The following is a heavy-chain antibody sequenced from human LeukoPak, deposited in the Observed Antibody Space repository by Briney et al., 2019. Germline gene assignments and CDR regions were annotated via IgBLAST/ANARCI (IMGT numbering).Heavy chain of an antibody. V-gene: IGHV3-48*03. CDR2: ISPSGSTK. J-gene: IGHJ4*02. CDR1: GFSFSSYE. Sequence: GGSLRLSCAASGFSFSSYEMNWVRQAPGKGLEWVSNISPSGSTKYYADSVKGRFTVSRDNAKNSLYLQMNSLRAGDTGVYYCTKVAVASADSWGQGTLVTVSS. CDR3: TKVAVASADS. D-gene: IGHD6-19*01.